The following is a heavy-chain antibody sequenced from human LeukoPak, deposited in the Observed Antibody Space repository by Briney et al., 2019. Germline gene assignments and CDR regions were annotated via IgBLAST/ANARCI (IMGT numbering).Heavy chain of an antibody. CDR1: GGSISSYY. CDR2: IYYSGST. D-gene: IGHD5-18*01. J-gene: IGHJ5*02. V-gene: IGHV4-59*01. Sequence: SETLSLTCTVSGGSISSYYWSWIRQPPGKGLEWIGYIYYSGSTNYNPPLKSRVTISVDTSKNQFSLKLSSVTAADTAVYYCARDYGYSYGLINWFDPWGQGTLVTVSS. CDR3: ARDYGYSYGLINWFDP.